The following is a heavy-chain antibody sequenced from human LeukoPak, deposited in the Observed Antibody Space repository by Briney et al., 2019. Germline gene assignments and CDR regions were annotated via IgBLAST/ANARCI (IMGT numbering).Heavy chain of an antibody. J-gene: IGHJ4*02. V-gene: IGHV1-24*01. D-gene: IGHD6-19*01. CDR3: ATAQVAGLDY. Sequence: ASVKVSCKVSGYTLTELSMHWVRQAPGKGLEWMGGFDPEDGETIYAQKFQGGVTMTEGTSTDTAYMELSSLRSEDTAVYYCATAQVAGLDYWGQGTLVTVSS. CDR1: GYTLTELS. CDR2: FDPEDGET.